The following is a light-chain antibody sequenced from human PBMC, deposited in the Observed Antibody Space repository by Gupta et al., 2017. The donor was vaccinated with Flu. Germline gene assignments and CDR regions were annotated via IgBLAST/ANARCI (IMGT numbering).Light chain of an antibody. CDR3: QQYYGTPNT. V-gene: IGKV4-1*01. Sequence: DIVMTQSPDSLAVSLGERATINCKSSQSVLYSSNNKNYLAWYQQKSGQPPKLLIYWASTRESGVPDRFSGSGSGTDFTLTISSLQAEDVAVYYCQQYYGTPNTFGHGTKVEIK. CDR2: WAS. CDR1: QSVLYSSNNKNY. J-gene: IGKJ2*01.